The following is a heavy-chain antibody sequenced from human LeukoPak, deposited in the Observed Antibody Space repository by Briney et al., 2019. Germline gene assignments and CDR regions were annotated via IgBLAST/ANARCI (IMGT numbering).Heavy chain of an antibody. CDR2: IYYSGST. Sequence: SETLSLTCTVSGGSISSYYWSWIRQPPGKGLEWIGYIYYSGSTNYNPSLKSRVTISVDTSKNQFSLKLSSVTAADTAVYYCARAYYGSGSYYKPFDYWGQGTLVTVSS. D-gene: IGHD3-10*01. J-gene: IGHJ4*02. CDR1: GGSISSYY. V-gene: IGHV4-59*01. CDR3: ARAYYGSGSYYKPFDY.